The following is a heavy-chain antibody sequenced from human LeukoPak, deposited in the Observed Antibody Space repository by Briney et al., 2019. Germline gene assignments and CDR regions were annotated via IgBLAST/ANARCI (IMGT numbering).Heavy chain of an antibody. Sequence: GGSLRLSCAASGFTFSSYGMSWVRQAPGKGLEWVSAISGSGGSTYYADSVKGRFTISRDNSKNTLYLQMNSLRAEDTAVYYCARLLGRFRFGELIHRLPNAFDYWGQGTLVTVSS. CDR3: ARLLGRFRFGELIHRLPNAFDY. J-gene: IGHJ4*02. V-gene: IGHV3-23*01. CDR2: ISGSGGST. CDR1: GFTFSSYG. D-gene: IGHD3-10*01.